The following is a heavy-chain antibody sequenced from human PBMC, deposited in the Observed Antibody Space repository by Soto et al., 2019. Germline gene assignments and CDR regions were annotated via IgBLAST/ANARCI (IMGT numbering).Heavy chain of an antibody. CDR1: GFTFSSYG. CDR2: ISYDGSNK. D-gene: IGHD3-3*01. Sequence: GGSLRLSFAASGFTFSSYGMHWVRQAPGKGVEWVAVISYDGSNKYYADSVKDRFTISRDNSKNTLYLQMNSLRAEDTAVYYCAKRETYYDFWSGYYDWFDPWGQGT. J-gene: IGHJ5*02. V-gene: IGHV3-30*18. CDR3: AKRETYYDFWSGYYDWFDP.